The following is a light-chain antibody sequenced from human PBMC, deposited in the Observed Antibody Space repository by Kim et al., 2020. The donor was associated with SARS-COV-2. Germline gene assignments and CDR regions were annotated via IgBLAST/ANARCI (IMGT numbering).Light chain of an antibody. V-gene: IGKV3-15*01. CDR2: GAS. CDR3: QQYNNWPIT. J-gene: IGKJ5*01. CDR1: QSVSSY. Sequence: EIVMSQSPATLSVSPGERATLSCRASQSVSSYLAWYQQKPGQAPSLLIYGASTRATGIPARFSVSGSGTEFTLTISSLQSEDFAVYYCQQYNNWPITFGQGTRLEIK.